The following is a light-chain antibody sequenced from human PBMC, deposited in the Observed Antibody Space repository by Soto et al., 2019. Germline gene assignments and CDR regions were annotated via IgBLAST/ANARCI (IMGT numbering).Light chain of an antibody. CDR3: QQYDNLPPWT. J-gene: IGKJ1*01. CDR1: QTIGTY. CDR2: GAS. V-gene: IGKV3-15*01. Sequence: EIVITQSPATLSVSPGESATLTCKASQTIGTYLAWYQQKPGQAPRLLIYGASTRATGVPARFSGGVSGTEYTLTISSLQSEDFAIYHCQQYDNLPPWTFGQGTKMEIK.